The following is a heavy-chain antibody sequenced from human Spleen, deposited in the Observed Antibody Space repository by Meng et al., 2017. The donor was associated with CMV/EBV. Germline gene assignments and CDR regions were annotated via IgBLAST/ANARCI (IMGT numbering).Heavy chain of an antibody. CDR3: ARGGTMVVTPGY. Sequence: GGSLRLSCAASGFTFSTYSMNWVRQAPGKGLEWVASISSSRSYIYYADSLRGRFTISRDNAKDSLYLQMNSLRAEDTAVYYCARGGTMVVTPGYWGQGTLVTVSS. CDR2: ISSSRSYI. J-gene: IGHJ4*02. D-gene: IGHD4-23*01. CDR1: GFTFSTYS. V-gene: IGHV3-21*01.